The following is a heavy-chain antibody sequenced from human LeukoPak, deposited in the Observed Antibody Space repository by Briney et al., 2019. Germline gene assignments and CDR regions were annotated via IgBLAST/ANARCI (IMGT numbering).Heavy chain of an antibody. D-gene: IGHD3-22*01. CDR1: GYTFINHP. CDR2: INTDNGNT. V-gene: IGHV1-3*04. Sequence: GASVTVSCKTSGYTFINHPMHWMRQAPGQRLEWMGWINTDNGNTKYSQKFQGRVAFTRDTSASTAYMELNSLTSEDTSVYYCTPLIGAYFDYWGQGTLVTVSS. J-gene: IGHJ4*02. CDR3: TPLIGAYFDY.